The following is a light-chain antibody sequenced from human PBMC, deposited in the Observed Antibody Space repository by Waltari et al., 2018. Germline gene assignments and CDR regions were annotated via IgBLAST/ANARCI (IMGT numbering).Light chain of an antibody. J-gene: IGKJ1*01. CDR1: QSLLHSNGYNY. Sequence: DNVMAQSPLSLPVTPGEPASISCRSSQSLLHSNGYNYLDWYLQKPGQSPQLLIYMGSNRASGVPDRFSGSGSGTDFTLKITRVEAEDVGVYYCMQALQTPWTFGQGTKVEI. CDR3: MQALQTPWT. V-gene: IGKV2-28*01. CDR2: MGS.